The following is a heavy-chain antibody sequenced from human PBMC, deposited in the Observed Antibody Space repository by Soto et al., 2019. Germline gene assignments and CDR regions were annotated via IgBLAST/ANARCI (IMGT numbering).Heavy chain of an antibody. Sequence: GGSLRFSCAASGFAVSSSYMMWVRQAPGKGLECISVTYTDGSTHYADSVKGRFTISRDDSRNTLYLQMNSLRAEDTAVYYCARDPPITSDYAMDVWGQGTTVTVSS. CDR2: TYTDGST. D-gene: IGHD1-20*01. V-gene: IGHV3-53*01. CDR1: GFAVSSSY. CDR3: ARDPPITSDYAMDV. J-gene: IGHJ6*02.